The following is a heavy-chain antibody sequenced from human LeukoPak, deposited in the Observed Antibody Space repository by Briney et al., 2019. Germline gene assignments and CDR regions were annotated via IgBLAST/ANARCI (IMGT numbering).Heavy chain of an antibody. CDR1: GFTFSDHY. Sequence: GGSLRLSCAASGFTFSDHYMDWVRQAPGKGLEWVGRTRNKANSYTTEYAASVKGRFTISRDDSKNSLYLQMNSLRAEDTAVYYCARVGDYYYYYMDVWGKGTTVTVSS. D-gene: IGHD3-3*01. J-gene: IGHJ6*03. CDR2: TRNKANSYTT. V-gene: IGHV3-72*01. CDR3: ARVGDYYYYYMDV.